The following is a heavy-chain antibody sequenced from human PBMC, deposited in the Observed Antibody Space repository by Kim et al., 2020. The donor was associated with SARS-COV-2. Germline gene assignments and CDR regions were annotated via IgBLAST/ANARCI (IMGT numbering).Heavy chain of an antibody. CDR2: ISGSGGST. CDR3: AKEWDYYDSSGYDLDY. CDR1: GFTFSSYA. V-gene: IGHV3-23*01. D-gene: IGHD3-22*01. Sequence: GGSLRLSCAASGFTFSSYAMSWVRQAPGKGLEWVSAISGSGGSTYYADSVKGRFTISRDNSKNTLYLQMNSLRAEDTAVYYCAKEWDYYDSSGYDLDYWGQGTLVTVSS. J-gene: IGHJ4*02.